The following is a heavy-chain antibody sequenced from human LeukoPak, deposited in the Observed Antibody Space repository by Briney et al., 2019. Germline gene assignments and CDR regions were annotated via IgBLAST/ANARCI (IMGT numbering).Heavy chain of an antibody. Sequence: SETLSLTCTVSGGSISSYYWSWIRQPPGKGLEWIGYIYYSGSTNYSPSLKRRVTISVDTSKNQFSPKLSSVTAADTAVYYCARRAYYYYYYYMDVWGKGTTVTISS. J-gene: IGHJ6*03. V-gene: IGHV4-59*12. CDR1: GGSISSYY. CDR2: IYYSGST. CDR3: ARRAYYYYYYYMDV.